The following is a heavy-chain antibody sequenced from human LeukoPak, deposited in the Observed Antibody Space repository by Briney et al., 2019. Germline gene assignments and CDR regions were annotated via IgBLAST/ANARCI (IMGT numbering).Heavy chain of an antibody. CDR3: ARGLQSTMVVGVVDL. J-gene: IGHJ5*02. D-gene: IGHD4-23*01. V-gene: IGHV3-21*01. Sequence: GGSLRLSCGASGFTSSSYNMNWVRQAPGKGLEWVSSISSSSSYIYYADSVKGRFTISRDNAKNSLYLQMNSLRADDTAVYYFARGLQSTMVVGVVDLWGQGTLVTVSS. CDR2: ISSSSSYI. CDR1: GFTSSSYN.